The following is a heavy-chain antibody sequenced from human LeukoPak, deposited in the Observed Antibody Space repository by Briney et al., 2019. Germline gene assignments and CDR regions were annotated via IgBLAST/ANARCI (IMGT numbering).Heavy chain of an antibody. CDR3: ADPGVGY. V-gene: IGHV3-23*01. Sequence: GGSLRLSCAASGFTFSSYAMSWVRQAPGKGLEWVSAISGSGGSTYYADSVKGRFTISRDNAQNSVYLQMNSLRPEDTAVYYCADPGVGYWGQGTLVTVPS. D-gene: IGHD2-8*01. CDR1: GFTFSSYA. CDR2: ISGSGGST. J-gene: IGHJ4*02.